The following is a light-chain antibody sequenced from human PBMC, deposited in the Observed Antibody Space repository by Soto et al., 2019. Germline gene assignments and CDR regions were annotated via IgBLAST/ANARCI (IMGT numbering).Light chain of an antibody. CDR2: DAS. V-gene: IGKV3-11*01. CDR3: QQRSNWPIT. Sequence: EIVLTQSPATLSSSPGERATLSCRASQSVSSYFAWYQQKPGQAPRLLIYDASNRATGIPARFSGSGSGTDFTLTISSLEPEDFAVYYCQQRSNWPITFGQGTRLE. CDR1: QSVSSY. J-gene: IGKJ5*01.